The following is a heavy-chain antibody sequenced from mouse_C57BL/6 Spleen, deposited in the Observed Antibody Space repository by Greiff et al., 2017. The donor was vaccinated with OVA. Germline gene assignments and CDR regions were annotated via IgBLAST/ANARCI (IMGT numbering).Heavy chain of an antibody. Sequence: QAQLQHPGAELVKPGASVKMSCTASGYTFTSYWLTWVKQRPGQGLEWIGDIYPGRGSTNYNEKFKSKATLTVDPATSTAYMQLSSLTSEDSAVYYCARRGAAQARGHAMDYWGQGTSVTVSS. CDR3: ARRGAAQARGHAMDY. CDR2: IYPGRGST. J-gene: IGHJ4*01. D-gene: IGHD3-2*02. CDR1: GYTFTSYW. V-gene: IGHV1-55*01.